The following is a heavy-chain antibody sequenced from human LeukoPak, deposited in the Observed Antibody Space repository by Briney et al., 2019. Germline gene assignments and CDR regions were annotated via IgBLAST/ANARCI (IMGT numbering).Heavy chain of an antibody. V-gene: IGHV3-30*03. D-gene: IGHD2/OR15-2a*01. CDR1: GFTFSAYG. Sequence: GGSLTLSCAASGFTFSAYGVHWVRQAPGKGLEWVASILYDGSKKFYGDSVKGRFSVYRDNAENTLYLQMNSLRGEDTAVYYCARGYLGIDYWGQGTLVTVSS. CDR2: ILYDGSKK. J-gene: IGHJ4*02. CDR3: ARGYLGIDY.